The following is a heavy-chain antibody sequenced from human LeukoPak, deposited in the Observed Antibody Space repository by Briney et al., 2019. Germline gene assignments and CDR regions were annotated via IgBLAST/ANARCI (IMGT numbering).Heavy chain of an antibody. J-gene: IGHJ4*02. Sequence: ASVKVSCKASGYTFTGYYMHWVRQAPGQGLEWMGWINPNSGGTNYAQNFQGRVTMTRDTSISTAYMELSRPRSDDTAVYYCARERTLVLLWFGETSNQFDYWGQGTLVTVSS. CDR3: ARERTLVLLWFGETSNQFDY. CDR2: INPNSGGT. D-gene: IGHD3-10*01. CDR1: GYTFTGYY. V-gene: IGHV1-2*02.